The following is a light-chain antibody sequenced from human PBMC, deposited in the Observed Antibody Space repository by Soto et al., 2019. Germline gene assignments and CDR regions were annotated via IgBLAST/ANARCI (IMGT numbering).Light chain of an antibody. Sequence: DIPMTQSPSTLSASVGDRVTITCRASQSISTWLAWYQQKPGKAPNLLIYGASSLDRGVPSRFNGSGSGTEFTLTISGLQPDDFATYYCQQYNSYPYTFGQGTRLEIK. CDR3: QQYNSYPYT. J-gene: IGKJ2*01. CDR1: QSISTW. CDR2: GAS. V-gene: IGKV1-5*01.